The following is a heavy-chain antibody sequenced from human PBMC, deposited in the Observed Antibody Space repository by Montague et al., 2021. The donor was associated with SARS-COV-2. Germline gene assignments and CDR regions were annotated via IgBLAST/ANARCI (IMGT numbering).Heavy chain of an antibody. Sequence: SLRLSCAASGFTFSSYAMHWVRQAPGKGLVWVALISYDGSNKYYADSVKGRFTISRDNSKNTLYLQMNSLRAEDTAVYYCARGPPYFDSGGFLDYWGQGTLVTVSS. V-gene: IGHV3-30-3*01. CDR1: GFTFSSYA. CDR3: ARGPPYFDSGGFLDY. D-gene: IGHD3-9*01. CDR2: ISYDGSNK. J-gene: IGHJ4*02.